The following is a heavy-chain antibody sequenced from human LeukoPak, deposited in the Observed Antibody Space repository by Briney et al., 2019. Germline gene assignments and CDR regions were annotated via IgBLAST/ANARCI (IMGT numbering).Heavy chain of an antibody. D-gene: IGHD5-18*01. CDR1: GFTFSSYA. V-gene: IGHV3-30*04. CDR3: ARHLSGVTGYTYGRGIDY. Sequence: GRSLRLSCAASGFTFSSYAMYWVRQAPGKGLEWVAVISYDGSNKYYADSVKGRFTISRDNSKNTLYLQMNSLRAEDTAVYYCARHLSGVTGYTYGRGIDYWGQGSLVTVSS. J-gene: IGHJ4*02. CDR2: ISYDGSNK.